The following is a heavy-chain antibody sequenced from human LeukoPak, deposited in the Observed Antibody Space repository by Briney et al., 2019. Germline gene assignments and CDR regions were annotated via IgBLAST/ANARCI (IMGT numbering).Heavy chain of an antibody. V-gene: IGHV1-8*01. CDR2: MNPHSGYN. D-gene: IGHD6-6*01. CDR1: GYTFTNYD. CDR3: AREFNSSGSGFDP. J-gene: IGHJ5*02. Sequence: GASVKVAWKASGYTFTNYDINWVRQATGQGLEWMGWMNPHSGYNGYAQKFQGRVTMTRNTSISTAYMELSSLTSDDTAVYFCAREFNSSGSGFDPWGQGTLVTVSS.